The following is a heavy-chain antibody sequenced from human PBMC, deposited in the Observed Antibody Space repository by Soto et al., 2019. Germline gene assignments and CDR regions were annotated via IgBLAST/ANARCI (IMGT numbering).Heavy chain of an antibody. D-gene: IGHD6-19*01. Sequence: PGGSLRLSCVASGFSLSDYAVNWVRQAPGKGLEWVSFISSDSRTIYYADSVEGRFTISRDNAKNSLYLQMNSLRDEDTAVYYCARDPPWLVYGAFEIWGQGTMVTVSS. J-gene: IGHJ3*02. CDR1: GFSLSDYA. V-gene: IGHV3-48*02. CDR3: ARDPPWLVYGAFEI. CDR2: ISSDSRTI.